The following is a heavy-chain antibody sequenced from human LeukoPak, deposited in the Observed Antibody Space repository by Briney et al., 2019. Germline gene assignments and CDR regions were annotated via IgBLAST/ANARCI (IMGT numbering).Heavy chain of an antibody. D-gene: IGHD3-9*01. J-gene: IGHJ6*02. V-gene: IGHV1-69*04. CDR3: ARDDDILTGEAFYGMDV. CDR2: IIPILGIA. Sequence: SVKVSCKASGGTFSSYAISWVRQAPGQGLEWMGRIIPILGIANYAQKFQGRVTITADKSTSTAYMELSSLRSEDTAVYYCARDDDILTGEAFYGMDVWGQGTTVTVSS. CDR1: GGTFSSYA.